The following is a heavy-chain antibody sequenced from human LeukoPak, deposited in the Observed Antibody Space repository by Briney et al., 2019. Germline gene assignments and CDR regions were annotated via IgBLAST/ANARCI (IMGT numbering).Heavy chain of an antibody. D-gene: IGHD4-23*01. Sequence: GGSLRLSCAASGFTFSTYSMNWVRQAPGKGLEWVASISSSSAYFFSADSVKGRFSISRDNANNSLYLQMNSLRADDTAVYYCAKDSTVVTPSYWYFDLWGRGTLVTVSS. J-gene: IGHJ2*01. CDR1: GFTFSTYS. CDR3: AKDSTVVTPSYWYFDL. CDR2: ISSSSAYF. V-gene: IGHV3-21*01.